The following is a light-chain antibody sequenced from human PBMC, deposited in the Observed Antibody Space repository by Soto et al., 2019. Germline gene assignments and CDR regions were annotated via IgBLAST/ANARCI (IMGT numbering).Light chain of an antibody. V-gene: IGKV1-5*01. CDR2: DAS. CDR1: QNINNW. CDR3: QQYDGN. J-gene: IGKJ3*01. Sequence: TQMTQSPSTLSASVGDRVTLTCRASQNINNWLAWYQQKPGKAPKVLIYDASSLESGVPSRFSGSGSGTEFTLTISSLQPDEFATYYCQQYDGNFGPGTKVDIK.